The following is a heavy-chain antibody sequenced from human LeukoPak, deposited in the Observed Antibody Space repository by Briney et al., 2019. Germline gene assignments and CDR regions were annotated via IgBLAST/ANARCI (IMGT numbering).Heavy chain of an antibody. D-gene: IGHD1-1*01. CDR2: VSNSGVST. V-gene: IGHV3-23*01. CDR3: AKDWNPSPNWFGP. J-gene: IGHJ5*02. Sequence: PGGPLRLSCADSGFIFSTYAMNWVRQAPGKGLEWISGVSNSGVSTNYAASVKGRFTISRDNSKNMLYLQMNGLRAEDTAVYYCAKDWNPSPNWFGPWGQGTLVIVSS. CDR1: GFIFSTYA.